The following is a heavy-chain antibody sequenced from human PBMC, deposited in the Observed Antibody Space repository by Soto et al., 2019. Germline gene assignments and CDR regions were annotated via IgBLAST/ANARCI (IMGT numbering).Heavy chain of an antibody. CDR3: ARTTAVAGTPEFDY. CDR1: GFTFSSFS. V-gene: IGHV3-30-3*01. CDR2: ISYDGSSK. D-gene: IGHD6-19*01. J-gene: IGHJ4*02. Sequence: QVQLVESGGGVVQPGGSLRLSCVASGFTFSSFSLHWVRQAPGKGLEWLALISYDGSSKYNADSVKGRFTISRENSNNTLYVQLSSLRPEDTAVYYCARTTAVAGTPEFDYWGQGALVTVSS.